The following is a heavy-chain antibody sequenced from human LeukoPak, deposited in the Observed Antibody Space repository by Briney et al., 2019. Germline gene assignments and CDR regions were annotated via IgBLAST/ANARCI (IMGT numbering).Heavy chain of an antibody. CDR3: ARGYGWAFDI. J-gene: IGHJ3*02. D-gene: IGHD5-18*01. Sequence: GGSLRLSCAASGFTFSSYWMHWVRQAPGKGLVWVSRISTDGSSTSYADSVKGRFTISRDNAKNTLYLQMSSLRAEDTAVYYCARGYGWAFDIWGQGTMVTVSS. V-gene: IGHV3-74*01. CDR1: GFTFSSYW. CDR2: ISTDGSST.